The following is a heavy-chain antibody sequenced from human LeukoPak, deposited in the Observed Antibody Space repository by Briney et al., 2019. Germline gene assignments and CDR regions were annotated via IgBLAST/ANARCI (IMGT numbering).Heavy chain of an antibody. V-gene: IGHV3-21*01. J-gene: IGHJ4*02. CDR2: ISSSSSYI. Sequence: GGSLRLSCAASGFTFSSYSMNWVRQAPGEGLEWVSSISSSSSYIYYADSVKGRFTISRDNAKNSLYLQMNSLRAEDTAVYYCARDLRRYFDYWGQGTLVTVSS. CDR1: GFTFSSYS. CDR3: ARDLRRYFDY.